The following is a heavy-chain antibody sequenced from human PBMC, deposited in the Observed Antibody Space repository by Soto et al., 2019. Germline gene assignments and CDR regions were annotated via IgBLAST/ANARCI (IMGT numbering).Heavy chain of an antibody. D-gene: IGHD5-18*01. J-gene: IGHJ4*02. Sequence: PGGSLRLSCTASGFTLGDYAMSWFRQAPGKGLEWVGFIRSKAYGGTTEYAASVKGRFTISRDDSKSIAYLQMNSLKTEDTAVYYCTVYSYVGYFDYWGQGTLVTVSS. CDR2: IRSKAYGGTT. V-gene: IGHV3-49*03. CDR3: TVYSYVGYFDY. CDR1: GFTLGDYA.